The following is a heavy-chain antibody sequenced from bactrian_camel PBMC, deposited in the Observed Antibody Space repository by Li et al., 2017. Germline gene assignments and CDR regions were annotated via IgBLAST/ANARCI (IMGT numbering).Heavy chain of an antibody. Sequence: HVQLVESGGGSVQAGGSLRLSCVATGLTSFRQWLGWFRQTPGKERETVATFRTDGVTRYDDSVKGRFTISKDKEKHTLNLLMSSLKPEDTAMYFCASLCADDICDGDDRSPDRRRCAHWGRGTQVTVS. CDR2: FRTDGVT. J-gene: IGHJ4*01. CDR1: GLTSFRQW. D-gene: IGHD3*01. V-gene: IGHV3S55*01. CDR3: ASLCADDICDGDDRSPDRRRCAH.